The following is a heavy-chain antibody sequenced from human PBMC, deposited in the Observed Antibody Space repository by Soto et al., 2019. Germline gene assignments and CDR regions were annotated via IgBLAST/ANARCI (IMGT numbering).Heavy chain of an antibody. J-gene: IGHJ6*02. V-gene: IGHV3-7*01. D-gene: IGHD2-21*02. CDR3: ARVMCGDCSSYYYYSMGV. CDR2: IKEDGAEK. Sequence: GGSLRLSCAASGFTFSSYWMSWVRQAPGKGLEWVASIKEDGAEKYYVDSVEGRFTISRDNAKNSLYLQMNSLRAEDTAVYFCARVMCGDCSSYYYYSMGVWGQGTTVTVSS. CDR1: GFTFSSYW.